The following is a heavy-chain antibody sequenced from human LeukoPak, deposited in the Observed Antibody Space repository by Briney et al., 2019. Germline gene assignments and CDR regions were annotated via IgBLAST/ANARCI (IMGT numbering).Heavy chain of an antibody. CDR1: GFTFSSYG. J-gene: IGHJ4*02. CDR2: MWFDGSNK. Sequence: GGSLRLSCAASGFTFSSYGMHWVRQAPGKGLEWVAVMWFDGSNKYYADSVKGRFTISRDSSKNTLYLQMNSLRAEDTAVYYCAKVGTAGYCSGGSCYFDYWGQGTLVTVSS. CDR3: AKVGTAGYCSGGSCYFDY. D-gene: IGHD2-15*01. V-gene: IGHV3-33*06.